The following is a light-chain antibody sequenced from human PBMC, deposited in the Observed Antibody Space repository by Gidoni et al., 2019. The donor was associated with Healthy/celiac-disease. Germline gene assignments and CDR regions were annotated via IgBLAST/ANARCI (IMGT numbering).Light chain of an antibody. CDR2: GAS. V-gene: IGKV3-20*01. CDR3: QQYGSPWT. CDR1: QSVSSSY. Sequence: QSPGTLSLSPGERATLSCRASQSVSSSYLAWYQQKPGQAPRLLIYGASSRATGIPDRFSGSGSGTDFTLTISRLEPEDFAVYYCQQYGSPWTFGQGTKVEIK. J-gene: IGKJ1*01.